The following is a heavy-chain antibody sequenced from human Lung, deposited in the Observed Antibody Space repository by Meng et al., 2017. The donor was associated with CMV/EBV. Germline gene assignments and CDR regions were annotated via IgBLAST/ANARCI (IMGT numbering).Heavy chain of an antibody. V-gene: IGHV3-15*01. CDR3: TTVPYNYGDYGSDY. CDR2: IKSKTDGGTT. D-gene: IGHD4-17*01. CDR1: GFTFSNAW. Sequence: SCAASGFTFSNAWMSWVRQAPGKGLEWVGRIKSKTDGGTTDYAAPVKGRFTISRDDSKNTLYLQMNSLKTEDTAVYYCTTVPYNYGDYGSDYGGQGTXVTVSS. J-gene: IGHJ4*02.